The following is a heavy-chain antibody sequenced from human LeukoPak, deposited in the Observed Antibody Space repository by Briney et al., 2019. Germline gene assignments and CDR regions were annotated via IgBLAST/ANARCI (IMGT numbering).Heavy chain of an antibody. CDR3: AKDRSGIAARPGYYYYYMDV. CDR1: GFTFSSYA. V-gene: IGHV3-23*01. J-gene: IGHJ6*03. D-gene: IGHD6-6*01. Sequence: GGSLRLSCAASGFTFSSYAMSWVRQAPGKGLEWVSAISGSGGSTYYADSVKGRFTISRDNSKNTLYLQMNSLRAEDTAVYYRAKDRSGIAARPGYYYYYMDVWGKGTTVTVSS. CDR2: ISGSGGST.